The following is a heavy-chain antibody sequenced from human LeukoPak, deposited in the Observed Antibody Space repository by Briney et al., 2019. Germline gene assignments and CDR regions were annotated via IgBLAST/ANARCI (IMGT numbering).Heavy chain of an antibody. J-gene: IGHJ4*02. Sequence: PSETLSLTCTVSGGSISSSSYYWGWIRQPPGKGLEWIGTIYYSGSTYYNPSLKSRLTISVDTSKNQFSLKLSSVTAADTAVYYCATALWFGSYYFDYWGQGTLVTVSS. CDR2: IYYSGST. D-gene: IGHD3-10*01. CDR3: ATALWFGSYYFDY. V-gene: IGHV4-39*07. CDR1: GGSISSSSYY.